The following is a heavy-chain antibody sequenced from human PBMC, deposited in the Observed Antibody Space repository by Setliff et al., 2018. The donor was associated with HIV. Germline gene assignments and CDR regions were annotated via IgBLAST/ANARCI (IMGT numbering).Heavy chain of an antibody. Sequence: GGSLRLSCAASGFTFSSFAMSWVRQAPGKGLEWVSGISERGDKSFYADSVKGRFTISRDNSKNTLSLQMNRLRADDTAVYYCAKEWSITAVIVVPSWDYWGQGTLVTVSS. V-gene: IGHV3-23*01. J-gene: IGHJ4*02. CDR2: ISERGDKS. CDR3: AKEWSITAVIVVPSWDY. D-gene: IGHD3-22*01. CDR1: GFTFSSFA.